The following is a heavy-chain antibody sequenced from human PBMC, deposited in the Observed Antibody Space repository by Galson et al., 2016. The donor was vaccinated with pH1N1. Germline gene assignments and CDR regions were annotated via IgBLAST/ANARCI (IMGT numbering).Heavy chain of an antibody. Sequence: SLRLSCAASGFTFSNYWMHWVRQVPGKGLEWVANIKQDGSEKYSVDSVKGRFTISRDNAKNSLYLQMNTLRAEDTAVYYCARVRPEWELGGNWFDPWGQGTLVTVSS. V-gene: IGHV3-7*01. J-gene: IGHJ5*02. CDR2: IKQDGSEK. CDR3: ARVRPEWELGGNWFDP. D-gene: IGHD1-26*01. CDR1: GFTFSNYW.